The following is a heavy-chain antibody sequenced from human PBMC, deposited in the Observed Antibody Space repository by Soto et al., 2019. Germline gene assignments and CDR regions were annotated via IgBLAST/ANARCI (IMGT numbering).Heavy chain of an antibody. CDR3: AKESSYYGSGSYYNLPWYYYYGMDV. Sequence: GGSLRLSCAASGFTFSSYGMHWVRQAPGKGLEWVAVISYDGSNKYYADSVKGRFTISRDDSKNTLYLQMNSLRAEDTAVYYCAKESSYYGSGSYYNLPWYYYYGMDVWGQGTTVTVSS. CDR1: GFTFSSYG. D-gene: IGHD3-10*01. CDR2: ISYDGSNK. V-gene: IGHV3-30*18. J-gene: IGHJ6*02.